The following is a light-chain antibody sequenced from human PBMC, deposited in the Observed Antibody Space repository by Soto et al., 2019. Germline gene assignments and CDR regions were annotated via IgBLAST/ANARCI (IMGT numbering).Light chain of an antibody. CDR3: MQALKAPLRT. V-gene: IGKV2-28*01. Sequence: DIVMTQSPLSLPVTPGEPASISCRSSQSLVHSNGYNYLDWYLQKPGQSPQLLIYLGSNRASGVPDRCSGSGSGTDFTLKISRVEAEDVGVYYCMQALKAPLRTFGEGTKLE. CDR1: QSLVHSNGYNY. CDR2: LGS. J-gene: IGKJ2*02.